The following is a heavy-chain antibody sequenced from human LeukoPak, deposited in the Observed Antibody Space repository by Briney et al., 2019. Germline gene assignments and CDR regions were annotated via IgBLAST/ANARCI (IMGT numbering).Heavy chain of an antibody. CDR2: IYYSGST. V-gene: IGHV4-39*01. D-gene: IGHD4-17*01. Sequence: SETLSLTCTVSGDSISRSTYYWGWIRQPPGKGLEWIGSIYYSGSTYYNPSLKSRVTISVDTSKNQFSLKLSSVTAADTAVYYCARRWSHYGYFDYWGQGTLVTVSS. CDR1: GDSISRSTYY. J-gene: IGHJ4*02. CDR3: ARRWSHYGYFDY.